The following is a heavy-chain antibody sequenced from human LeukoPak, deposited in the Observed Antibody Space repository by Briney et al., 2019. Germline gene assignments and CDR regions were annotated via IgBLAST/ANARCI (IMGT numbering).Heavy chain of an antibody. J-gene: IGHJ3*02. V-gene: IGHV1-2*02. D-gene: IGHD6-19*01. Sequence: ASVKVSCKASGYTFTGYYMHWVRQAPGQGLEWMGWINPNSGGTNYAQKFQGRVTMTRDTSISTAYMELSRLRSDDTAVYYCARDPAGTSPGAFDIWGQGTMVTVSS. CDR1: GYTFTGYY. CDR3: ARDPAGTSPGAFDI. CDR2: INPNSGGT.